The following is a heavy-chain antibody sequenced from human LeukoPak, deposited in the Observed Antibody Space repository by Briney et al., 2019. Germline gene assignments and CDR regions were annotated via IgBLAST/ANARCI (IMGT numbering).Heavy chain of an antibody. CDR3: VRSYPRQQGFSY. D-gene: IGHD3-16*02. V-gene: IGHV3-7*03. J-gene: IGHJ4*02. CDR2: ISQDGSGK. CDR1: GFTFSNYW. Sequence: GGSLRLSCGASGFTFSNYWMSWVRQAPGKGLEWVINISQDGSGKNYADSVEGRFTISRDNAKNSLYLQMNSLRAEDTAVYYWVRSYPRQQGFSYLGQGTLVTVSS.